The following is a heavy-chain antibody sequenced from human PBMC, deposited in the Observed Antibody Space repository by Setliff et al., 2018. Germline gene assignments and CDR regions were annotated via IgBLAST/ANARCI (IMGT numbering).Heavy chain of an antibody. CDR1: GYTFTNYG. J-gene: IGHJ4*01. CDR3: ARADHLVTTTFDY. V-gene: IGHV7-4-1*02. CDR2: ISPNTGNP. D-gene: IGHD4-17*01. Sequence: ASVKVSCKASGYTFTNYGINWIRQAPEQGLEWMGWISPNTGNPTYAQGFTGRFVFSLDTSDSATYLDISNLKAEDTATYYCARADHLVTTTFDYWGQGTLVTVSS.